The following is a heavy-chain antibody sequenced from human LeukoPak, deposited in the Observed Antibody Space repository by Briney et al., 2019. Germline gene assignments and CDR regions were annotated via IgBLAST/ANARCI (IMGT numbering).Heavy chain of an antibody. CDR3: ARTSVGARTGLGY. CDR2: ISSSSIYI. CDR1: GFTFNTYS. J-gene: IGHJ4*02. Sequence: PGGSLRLSCAASGFTFNTYSMNWVRQAPGKGLEWVSFISSSSIYIYYADSVKGRFTISRDNAKNSLYLQMNSLRAEDTAVYYCARTSVGARTGLGYWGQGTLVTVSS. D-gene: IGHD1-26*01. V-gene: IGHV3-21*01.